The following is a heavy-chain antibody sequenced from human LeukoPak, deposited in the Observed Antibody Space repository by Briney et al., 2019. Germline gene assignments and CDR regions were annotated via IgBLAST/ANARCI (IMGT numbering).Heavy chain of an antibody. CDR3: ARDRRYCSRTSCYGGFDP. CDR1: GGSISSGGYS. V-gene: IGHV4-30-2*01. D-gene: IGHD2-2*01. J-gene: IGHJ5*02. Sequence: SQTLSLTCAVSGGSISSGGYSWSWIRQPPGKGLEWIGYIYHSGSTYYNPSLKSRVTISVDRSKNQFSLKLSSVTAADTAVYYCARDRRYCSRTSCYGGFDPWGQGTLVTVSS. CDR2: IYHSGST.